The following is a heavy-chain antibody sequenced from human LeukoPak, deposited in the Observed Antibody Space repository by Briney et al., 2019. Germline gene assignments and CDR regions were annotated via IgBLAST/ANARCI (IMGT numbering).Heavy chain of an antibody. CDR3: ARDDIYYYDSSGYSNWFDP. Sequence: SETLSLTCDVSGGSISSGGSYWSWIRLCPGRGLEWIGHIYNSGSTNYNPSLKSRVIISVDTSNNQFSLKLSSVTAADTAVYYCARDDIYYYDSSGYSNWFDPWGQGILVTVSS. D-gene: IGHD3-22*01. CDR1: GGSISSGGSY. CDR2: IYNSGST. V-gene: IGHV4-31*11. J-gene: IGHJ5*02.